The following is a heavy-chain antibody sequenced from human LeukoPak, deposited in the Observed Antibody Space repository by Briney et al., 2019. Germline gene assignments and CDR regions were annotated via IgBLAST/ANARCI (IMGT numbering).Heavy chain of an antibody. D-gene: IGHD5-12*01. CDR3: AKAPPGYSSYALPAN. V-gene: IGHV3-23*01. CDR1: GFTFSSYA. J-gene: IGHJ4*02. Sequence: PGGSLRLSCAASGFTFSSYAMSWVRQAPGKGLEWVSAISGPGGGTYYADSVKGRFTISRDNSKNTLYLQMNSLRVEDTATYYCAKAPPGYSSYALPANWGQGTLVTVSS. CDR2: ISGPGGGT.